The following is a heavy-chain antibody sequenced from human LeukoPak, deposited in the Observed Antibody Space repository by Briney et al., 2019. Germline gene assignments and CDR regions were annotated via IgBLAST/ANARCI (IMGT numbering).Heavy chain of an antibody. J-gene: IGHJ4*02. CDR1: GFTVSTNY. CDR3: ARDSRRRGYTYGYRDY. CDR2: IYSGGNT. V-gene: IGHV3-66*01. Sequence: GGSLRLSCAASGFTVSTNYMSWVRQAPGEGLEWDSVIYSGGNTYYADSVKGRFTISRDNSKNTLYLQMDSLRAEDTAVYYCARDSRRRGYTYGYRDYWGQGTLVTVSS. D-gene: IGHD5-18*01.